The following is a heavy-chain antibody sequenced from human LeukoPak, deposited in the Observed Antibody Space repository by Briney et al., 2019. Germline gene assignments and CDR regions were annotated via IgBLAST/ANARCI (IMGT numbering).Heavy chain of an antibody. CDR1: GYTFTSYA. CDR2: INAGNGNT. J-gene: IGHJ4*02. D-gene: IGHD3-22*01. CDR3: ARDLGRGTMIVVAMPDY. Sequence: ASVKVSCKASGYTFTSYAMHWVRQAPGQSLEWMGWINAGNGNTKYSQKFQGRVTITRDTSASTAYMELSSLRSEDTAVYYCARDLGRGTMIVVAMPDYWGQGTLVTVSS. V-gene: IGHV1-3*01.